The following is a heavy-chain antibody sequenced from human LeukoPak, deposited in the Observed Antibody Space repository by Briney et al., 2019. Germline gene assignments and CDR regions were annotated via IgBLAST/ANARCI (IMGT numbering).Heavy chain of an antibody. J-gene: IGHJ4*02. CDR1: GYSISSGYY. V-gene: IGHV4-38-2*02. CDR2: IYHSGST. Sequence: PSETLSLTCTVSGYSISSGYYWGWIRQPPGKGLEWIGSIYHSGSTYYNPSLKSRVTISVDTSKNQFSLKLSSVTAADTAVYYCARSVGAKGTLNYYFDYWGQGTLVTVSS. CDR3: ARSVGAKGTLNYYFDY. D-gene: IGHD1-26*01.